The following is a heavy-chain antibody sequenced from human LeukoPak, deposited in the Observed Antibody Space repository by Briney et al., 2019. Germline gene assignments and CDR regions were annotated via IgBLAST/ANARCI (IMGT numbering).Heavy chain of an antibody. J-gene: IGHJ1*01. CDR1: GFTFSGFG. Sequence: GGSLRLSCAASGFTFSGFGMHWVRQAPGQGLEWVAVISFDGSNQYYADSVKGRFTIYRDNFENTVYLQMNSLRAEETAVYYCAKSHPPTVTTEEGEYLQHWGQGTLVTVSS. CDR3: AKSHPPTVTTEEGEYLQH. D-gene: IGHD4-17*01. CDR2: ISFDGSNQ. V-gene: IGHV3-30*18.